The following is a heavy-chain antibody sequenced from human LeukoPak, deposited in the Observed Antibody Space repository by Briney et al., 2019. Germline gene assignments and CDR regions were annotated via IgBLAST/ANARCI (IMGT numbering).Heavy chain of an antibody. Sequence: GGSLRLFCAASGFTFSSYSMNWVRQAPGKGLEWVSSISSSSSYIYYADSVKGRFTISRDNAKNSLYLQMNSLRAEDTAVYYCASAADTDGYDYWGQGSLVTVSS. D-gene: IGHD5-18*01. CDR1: GFTFSSYS. CDR3: ASAADTDGYDY. J-gene: IGHJ4*02. CDR2: ISSSSSYI. V-gene: IGHV3-21*01.